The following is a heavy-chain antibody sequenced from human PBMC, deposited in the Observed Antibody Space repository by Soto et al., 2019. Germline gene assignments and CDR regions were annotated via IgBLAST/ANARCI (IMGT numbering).Heavy chain of an antibody. CDR1: GFTFSNAW. CDR2: IKSKTDGGTT. J-gene: IGHJ6*02. Sequence: GGSLRLSCAASGFTFSNAWMNWVRQAPGKGLEWVGRIKSKTDGGTTDYAAPVKGRFTISRDDSKNTLYLQMNSLKTEDTAVYYCTTDPTCSGGSCPNYYYYGMDVWGQGTTVTVSS. D-gene: IGHD2-15*01. V-gene: IGHV3-15*07. CDR3: TTDPTCSGGSCPNYYYYGMDV.